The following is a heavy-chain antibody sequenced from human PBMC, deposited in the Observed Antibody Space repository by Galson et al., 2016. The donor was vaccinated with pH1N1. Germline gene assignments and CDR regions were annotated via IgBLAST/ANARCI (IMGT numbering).Heavy chain of an antibody. Sequence: SLRLSCAASGFSFSAYAMNWVRQAPGKRPEWVSVISGSGENTMYADSVKGRFTISRDNSKTTTFLQMDNLRAEGTAVYYCAKSGRTARQILAPRDGMDVWGQGTTVTVS. D-gene: IGHD1-14*01. V-gene: IGHV3-23*01. CDR3: AKSGRTARQILAPRDGMDV. J-gene: IGHJ6*02. CDR2: ISGSGENT. CDR1: GFSFSAYA.